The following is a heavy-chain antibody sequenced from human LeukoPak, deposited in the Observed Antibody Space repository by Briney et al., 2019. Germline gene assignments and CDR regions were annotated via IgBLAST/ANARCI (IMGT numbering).Heavy chain of an antibody. V-gene: IGHV1-18*01. Sequence: ASVKVSCKASGYTFTTYGISWVRRAPGQGLEWMGWISGYNGNTVYAQKFQGRVTMTTDTSTSTAYMELRSLRSDDTAVYYCARWQRSAGVTADYWGQGTLVTVSS. CDR2: ISGYNGNT. D-gene: IGHD2-21*02. J-gene: IGHJ4*02. CDR3: ARWQRSAGVTADY. CDR1: GYTFTTYG.